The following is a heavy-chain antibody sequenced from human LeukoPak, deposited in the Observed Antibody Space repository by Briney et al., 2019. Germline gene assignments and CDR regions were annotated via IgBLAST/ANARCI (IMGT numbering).Heavy chain of an antibody. Sequence: SVKVSCKASGGTFSSYAISWVRQAPGQGLEWMGGIIPIFGTVNYAQKFQGRVTITADESTSTAYMELSSLRSEDTAVYYCARDRGAYCSSTSCYYSWFDPWGQGTLVTVSS. CDR2: IIPIFGTV. J-gene: IGHJ5*02. V-gene: IGHV1-69*13. D-gene: IGHD2-2*01. CDR3: ARDRGAYCSSTSCYYSWFDP. CDR1: GGTFSSYA.